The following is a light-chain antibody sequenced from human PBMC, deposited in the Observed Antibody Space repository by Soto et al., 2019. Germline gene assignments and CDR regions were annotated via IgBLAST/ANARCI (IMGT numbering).Light chain of an antibody. Sequence: EIVLTQSPGILSLSSGEGATLSCRASQSVADSNLAWYQHKPGQPPRLLIYGASSRATGIPDRFSGSGSGTDFTLTINRLEPEDFAVYYCQHYGGSPWTFGQGTKVEIK. V-gene: IGKV3-20*01. CDR2: GAS. CDR3: QHYGGSPWT. CDR1: QSVADSN. J-gene: IGKJ1*01.